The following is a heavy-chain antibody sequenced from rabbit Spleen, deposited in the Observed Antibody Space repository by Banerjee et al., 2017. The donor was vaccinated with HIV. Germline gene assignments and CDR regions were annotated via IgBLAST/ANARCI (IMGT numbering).Heavy chain of an antibody. Sequence: QSLEESGGDLVKPGASLTLTCTASGVSFSSSSYMCWVRQAPGKGLEWIACIDAGSSAFTYFATWAKGRFTFSKTSSTTVTLQMTSLTAADTATYFCARDLTGVIGWNFGWWGQGTLVTVS. D-gene: IGHD1-1*01. CDR1: GVSFSSSSY. J-gene: IGHJ4*01. CDR3: ARDLTGVIGWNFGW. CDR2: IDAGSSAFT. V-gene: IGHV1S40*01.